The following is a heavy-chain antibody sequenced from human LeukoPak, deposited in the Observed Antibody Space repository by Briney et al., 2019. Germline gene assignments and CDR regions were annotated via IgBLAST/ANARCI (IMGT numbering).Heavy chain of an antibody. CDR1: GFTVSSYW. Sequence: PGGSLRLSCAASGFTVSSYWMSWVRQAPGKGPEWVADIKEDGSEQYYVDSVKGRFTISRDNAKNSLYLQMNSLRAEDTAVYYCATYQGYNYGPFDYWGQGTLVTVSS. CDR2: IKEDGSEQ. J-gene: IGHJ4*02. D-gene: IGHD5-18*01. V-gene: IGHV3-7*05. CDR3: ATYQGYNYGPFDY.